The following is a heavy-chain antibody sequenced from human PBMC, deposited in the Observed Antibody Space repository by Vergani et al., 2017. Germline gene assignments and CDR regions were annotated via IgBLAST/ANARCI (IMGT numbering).Heavy chain of an antibody. D-gene: IGHD6-13*01. CDR1: GGSISSGCYY. V-gene: IGHV4-31*01. CDR2: IYYSGST. J-gene: IGHJ1*01. CDR3: ARAAGSSWPKNEYFQH. Sequence: QVQLQESGPGLVKPSQTLSLTCTVSGGSISSGCYYWSWLRQHPGKGLEWIGYIYYSGSTYYNPSLKSLVTISVDTSKNQFSLKLSSVTAADTAVYYCARAAGSSWPKNEYFQHWGQGTLVTVSS.